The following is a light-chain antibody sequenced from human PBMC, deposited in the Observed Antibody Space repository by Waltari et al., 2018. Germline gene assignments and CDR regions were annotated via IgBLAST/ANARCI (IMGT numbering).Light chain of an antibody. V-gene: IGKV4-1*01. CDR1: QSLTSNNKDY. Sequence: IVLTQSPDSLPVSLGDRATISCYSSQSLTSNNKDYLAWYQQRPGQPPKLLISWAYMRQSGIPDRFRGSGSGTHFTLTISSLQAEDVAVYFCQQYYSKTFGQGTKVEIK. CDR2: WAY. J-gene: IGKJ1*01. CDR3: QQYYSKT.